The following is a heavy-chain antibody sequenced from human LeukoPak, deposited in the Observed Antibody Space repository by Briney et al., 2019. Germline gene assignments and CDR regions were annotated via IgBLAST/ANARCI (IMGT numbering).Heavy chain of an antibody. CDR1: GFTFNNYA. J-gene: IGHJ4*02. CDR3: AKGPGRYCGGGSCYSSY. D-gene: IGHD2-15*01. Sequence: GGSLRLSCAASGFTFNNYAMSWVRQAPGKGLEWVSVLSGSGGSTNYADSVKGRFTISRDNSKNTLYLQMNSLRAEDTAIYYCAKGPGRYCGGGSCYSSYWGQGTLVTVSS. CDR2: LSGSGGST. V-gene: IGHV3-23*01.